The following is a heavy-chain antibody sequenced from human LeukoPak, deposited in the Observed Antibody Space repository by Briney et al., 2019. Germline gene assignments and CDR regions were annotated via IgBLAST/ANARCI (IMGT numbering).Heavy chain of an antibody. CDR1: GFTFSRYW. J-gene: IGHJ4*02. D-gene: IGHD6-19*01. CDR3: ARYTLNSVWYCLDY. CDR2: MNQDGSEK. Sequence: PGGSLRLSCAASGFTFSRYWMTWVRQAPGTGLEWVANMNQDGSEKYYVDSVKGRFTISRDNAKNSLYLQMNSLRAEDTAVYYCARYTLNSVWYCLDYRGQGTLVTVSS. V-gene: IGHV3-7*04.